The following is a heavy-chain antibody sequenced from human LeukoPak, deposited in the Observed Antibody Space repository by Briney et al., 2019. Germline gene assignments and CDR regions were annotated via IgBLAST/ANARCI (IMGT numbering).Heavy chain of an antibody. D-gene: IGHD5-24*01. CDR2: INHSGST. Sequence: SETLSLTCTVSGGSISSSSYYWSWIRQPPGEGLEWIGEINHSGSTNYNPSLKSRVTISVDTSKNQFSLKLSSVTAADTAVYYCARVGDGYSEIDYWGQGTLVTVSS. CDR3: ARVGDGYSEIDY. V-gene: IGHV4-39*07. CDR1: GGSISSSSYY. J-gene: IGHJ4*02.